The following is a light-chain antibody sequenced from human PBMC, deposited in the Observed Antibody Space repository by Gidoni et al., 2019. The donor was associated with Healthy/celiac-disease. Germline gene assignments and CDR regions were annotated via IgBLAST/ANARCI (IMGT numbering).Light chain of an antibody. CDR2: DAS. V-gene: IGKV3-11*01. Sequence: EIVLTQSPATLSLSPGERSTLSCRASQSVSSYLAWYQLKPGQAPRLLIYDASNRATGIPARFSGSGSGTDFTLTISRLEPEDFAVYYCQQRSNWGMYTFGQRTKLEIK. CDR3: QQRSNWGMYT. J-gene: IGKJ2*01. CDR1: QSVSSY.